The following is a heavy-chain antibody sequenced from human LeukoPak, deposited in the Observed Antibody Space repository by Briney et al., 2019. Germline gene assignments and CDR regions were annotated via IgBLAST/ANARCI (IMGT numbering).Heavy chain of an antibody. Sequence: ASVKVSCKASGYTFTGYYMHWVRQAPGQGLEWMGWINPNSGGTNYAQKFQGRVTMTRDTSISTAYMELSRLRSDDTAVYYCARAGSRTMVRGVIILSYYYYMDVWGKGTTVTIS. D-gene: IGHD3-10*01. CDR2: INPNSGGT. CDR1: GYTFTGYY. V-gene: IGHV1-2*02. J-gene: IGHJ6*03. CDR3: ARAGSRTMVRGVIILSYYYYMDV.